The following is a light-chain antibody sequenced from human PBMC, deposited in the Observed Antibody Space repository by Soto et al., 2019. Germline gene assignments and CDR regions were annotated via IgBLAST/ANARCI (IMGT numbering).Light chain of an antibody. CDR2: GNI. V-gene: IGLV1-40*01. CDR1: NSNIGAGYD. CDR3: QSYDSSLSGL. J-gene: IGLJ3*02. Sequence: QSVLTQPPSVSGAPGQRITISCTGNNSNIGAGYDVHWYQQLPGTAPKVVIYGNINRPSGVPDRFSGSKSGTSAFLAITGLQAEDEGDYYCQSYDSSLSGLFGGGTKLTGL.